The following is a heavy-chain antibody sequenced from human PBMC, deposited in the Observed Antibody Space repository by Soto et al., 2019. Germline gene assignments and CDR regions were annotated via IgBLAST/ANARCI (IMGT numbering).Heavy chain of an antibody. CDR3: TTWGYI. CDR1: GGTFSDAG. J-gene: IGHJ3*02. V-gene: IGHV3-15*07. CDR2: IRSEIAGGTT. Sequence: GGSLRLPWGAAGGTFSDAGMSRVRQTQGKGLEWVGRIRSEIAGGTTEYAAPVKGRFTISRDDSKNTLYLQMNSLKIEDTAVYYCTTWGYILAQGTKVTVS. D-gene: IGHD1-26*01.